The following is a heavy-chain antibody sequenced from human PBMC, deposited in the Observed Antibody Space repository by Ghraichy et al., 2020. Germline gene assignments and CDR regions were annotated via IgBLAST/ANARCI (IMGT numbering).Heavy chain of an antibody. CDR3: ARALGSSGYYLTYYYGMDV. V-gene: IGHV4-34*01. CDR1: GGSFSGYY. D-gene: IGHD3-22*01. CDR2: INHSGST. J-gene: IGHJ6*01. Sequence: SETLSLTCAVYGGSFSGYYWSWIRQPPGKGLEWIGEINHSGSTNYNPSLKSRVTISVDTSKNQFSLKLSSVTAADTAVYYCARALGSSGYYLTYYYGMDVWGGGTTVAVAS.